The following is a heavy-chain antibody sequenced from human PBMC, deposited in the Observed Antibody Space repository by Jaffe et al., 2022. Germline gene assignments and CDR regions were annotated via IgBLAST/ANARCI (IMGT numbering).Heavy chain of an antibody. J-gene: IGHJ3*02. Sequence: EVQLVETGGGLIQPGGSLRLSCAASGFTVSSNYMSWVRQAPGKGLEWVSVIYSGGSTYYADSVKGRFTISRDNSKNTLYLQMNSLRAEDTAVYYCARDHMIDGYCSGGSCYSGANAFDIWGQGTMVTVSS. D-gene: IGHD2-15*01. CDR1: GFTVSSNY. CDR3: ARDHMIDGYCSGGSCYSGANAFDI. CDR2: IYSGGST. V-gene: IGHV3-53*02.